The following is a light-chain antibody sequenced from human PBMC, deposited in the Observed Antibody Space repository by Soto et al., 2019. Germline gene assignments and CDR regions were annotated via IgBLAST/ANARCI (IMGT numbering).Light chain of an antibody. CDR1: SSDIGGYSL. Sequence: QSALTQPDSVSGSPGQSITISCTGTSSDIGGYSLVSWYQQYPGKAPKLMIYEDNNRPSGVSDRFSGSKSGNTASLTISGLRAEDEADYYCNSYTTTSTWVFGGGTKVTV. J-gene: IGLJ3*02. V-gene: IGLV2-14*01. CDR3: NSYTTTSTWV. CDR2: EDN.